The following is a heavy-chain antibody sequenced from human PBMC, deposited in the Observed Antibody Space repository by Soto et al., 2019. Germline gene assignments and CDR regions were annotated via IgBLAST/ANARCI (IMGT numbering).Heavy chain of an antibody. Sequence: PSETLSLTCVVSGYSISSGQYWGWIRQPPGKGLEWIGSISHTGSAYYNPSLKSRVTISVDTSKNQFSLKLSSVTAADTAVFYRARISYSYGNRHFDYWGQGTLVTVSS. V-gene: IGHV4-38-2*01. J-gene: IGHJ4*01. CDR2: ISHTGSA. CDR1: GYSISSGQY. D-gene: IGHD5-18*01. CDR3: ARISYSYGNRHFDY.